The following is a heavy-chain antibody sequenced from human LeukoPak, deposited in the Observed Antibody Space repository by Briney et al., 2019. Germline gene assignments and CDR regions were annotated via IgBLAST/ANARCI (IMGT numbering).Heavy chain of an antibody. CDR3: TRTINSCFDP. J-gene: IGHJ5*02. Sequence: ASVKISCKPSGYTFINHYIHWVRQAPGQGLEWMGVIRPTDGSTSYAQNFQGRLSMTSDTSTSTAYMELSSLRSEDTAIYYCTRTINSCFDPWGQGTPVSVSS. CDR2: IRPTDGST. CDR1: GYTFINHY. D-gene: IGHD3-9*01. V-gene: IGHV1-46*01.